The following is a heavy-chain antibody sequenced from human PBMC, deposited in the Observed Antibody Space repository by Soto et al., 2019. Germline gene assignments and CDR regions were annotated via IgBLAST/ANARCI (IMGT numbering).Heavy chain of an antibody. V-gene: IGHV4-59*01. Sequence: SETLSLTCTVAGGSISSYYWNWIRQPPGRGLEWIGYIYYSGTINYNPSLESRVTISVDTSKSQFSLKLSSVTAADTAVYYCARERPITAAGFRRYGMDVWGQGTTVTVSS. J-gene: IGHJ6*02. CDR2: IYYSGTI. CDR1: GGSISSYY. CDR3: ARERPITAAGFRRYGMDV. D-gene: IGHD6-13*01.